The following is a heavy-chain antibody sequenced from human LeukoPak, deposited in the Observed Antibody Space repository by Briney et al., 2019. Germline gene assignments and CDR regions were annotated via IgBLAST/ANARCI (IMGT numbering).Heavy chain of an antibody. V-gene: IGHV3-48*02. CDR3: ATDKQYAFDY. Sequence: AGGSLRLSCATSGFTFTDYPMNWVRQAPGKGLEWVSNIRTTAEGANFAYYADSVKGRVTISRDDAKNTLYLHMNSLRDDDTAVYYCATDKQYAFDYWGQGILVTVSS. J-gene: IGHJ4*02. CDR2: IRTTAEGANFA. D-gene: IGHD1/OR15-1a*01. CDR1: GFTFTDYP.